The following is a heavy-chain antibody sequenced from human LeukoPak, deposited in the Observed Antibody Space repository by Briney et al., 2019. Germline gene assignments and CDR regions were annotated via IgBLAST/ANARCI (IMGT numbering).Heavy chain of an antibody. J-gene: IGHJ4*02. Sequence: SDTLSLTCTVSGGSISGYSWSWIRQPAGKGLEWIGRIYTSGNTNYNPSLKSRVTMSIDTSKNQFSLKLTSVTAADTAVYYCARFLSSSFDYWGQGTLVTVSS. D-gene: IGHD6-6*01. CDR1: GGSISGYS. CDR3: ARFLSSSFDY. CDR2: IYTSGNT. V-gene: IGHV4-4*07.